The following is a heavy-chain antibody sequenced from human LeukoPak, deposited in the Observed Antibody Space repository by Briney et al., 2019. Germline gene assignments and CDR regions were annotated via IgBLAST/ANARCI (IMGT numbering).Heavy chain of an antibody. CDR3: ARHSRGEGTPSDY. J-gene: IGHJ4*02. D-gene: IGHD3-10*01. CDR1: GGSISSSSYY. Sequence: KPSGTLSLTCTVSGGSISSSSYYWGWVPPPPGKGLEWIGSISYSGSTYYNPSLKSRVTISVDPSKNQFSLKLSSVTAADTAVYYCARHSRGEGTPSDYWGQGTLVTVSS. CDR2: ISYSGST. V-gene: IGHV4-39*01.